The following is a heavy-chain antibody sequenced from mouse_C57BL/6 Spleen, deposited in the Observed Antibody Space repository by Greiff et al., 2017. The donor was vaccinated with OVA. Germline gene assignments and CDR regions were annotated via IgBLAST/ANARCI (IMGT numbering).Heavy chain of an antibody. CDR3: ARRGSSFSRYFGG. CDR2: ISGGGGNT. CDR1: GFTFSSYT. V-gene: IGHV5-9*01. J-gene: IGHJ1*03. D-gene: IGHD1-1*01. Sequence: EVKVVESGGGLVKPGGSLKLSCAASGFTFSSYTMSWVRQTPEKRLEWVATISGGGGNTYYPDSVKGRFTISRDNAKNTLYLQLSSLRSEDTALEYCARRGSSFSRYFGGWGTGTTVTVSS.